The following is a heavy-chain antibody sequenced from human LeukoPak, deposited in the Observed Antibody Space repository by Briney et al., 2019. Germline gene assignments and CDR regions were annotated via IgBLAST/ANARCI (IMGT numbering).Heavy chain of an antibody. V-gene: IGHV3-21*01. CDR3: ASSTVAYYYDSSGYYLDY. CDR1: GFTFSSYS. D-gene: IGHD3-22*01. Sequence: GGSLRLSCAASGFTFSSYSMNWVRQAPGKGLEWVSSISSSSSYIYYADSVKGRFTISRDNAKNSLYLQMNSLRAEDTAVYYCASSTVAYYYDSSGYYLDYWGQGTLVTVSS. CDR2: ISSSSSYI. J-gene: IGHJ4*02.